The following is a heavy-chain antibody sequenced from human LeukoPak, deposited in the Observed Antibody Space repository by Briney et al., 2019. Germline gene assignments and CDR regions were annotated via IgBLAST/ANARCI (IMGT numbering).Heavy chain of an antibody. D-gene: IGHD3-22*01. CDR3: TRGDDYYDSSGYYPHGAFDI. Sequence: SETLSLTCSVSGGSIRSFYWSWIRQPPGTGLEWVGYIYYSGSTIYNPALKSRVTISVDTSKNQFSLKLSSVTAADTAVYYCTRGDDYYDSSGYYPHGAFDIWGQGTMVTVSS. V-gene: IGHV4-59*01. CDR1: GGSIRSFY. J-gene: IGHJ3*02. CDR2: IYYSGST.